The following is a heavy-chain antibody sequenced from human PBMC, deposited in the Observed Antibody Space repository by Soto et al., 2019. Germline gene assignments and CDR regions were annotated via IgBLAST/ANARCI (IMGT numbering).Heavy chain of an antibody. V-gene: IGHV1-2*02. J-gene: IGHJ4*02. CDR3: ARDSSWRGPXCCCEDY. CDR2: INPNSGAT. D-gene: IGHD3-3*01. Sequence: APVKCSFKASGYTFTAYYMHWVRQAPGQVLDCMGGINPNSGATTYAQKFQGRVNMTRDTSSSTAHMELSSLRSDDTAVYYCARDSSWRGPXCCCEDYGGQGTRVTVSS. CDR1: GYTFTAYY.